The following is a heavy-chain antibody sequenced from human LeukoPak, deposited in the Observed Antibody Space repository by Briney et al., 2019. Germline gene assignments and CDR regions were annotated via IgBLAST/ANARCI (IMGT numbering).Heavy chain of an antibody. V-gene: IGHV3-7*01. CDR1: GFTFSTSW. Sequence: GGSLRLSCVASGFTFSTSWMSWVRQAPGKGLEWVANVIYDGRLIYYVDFVKGRFTISRDNAKNSLYLQMNSLRAEDTAVYYCARDPSYGALDYWGQGTLVTVSS. J-gene: IGHJ4*02. CDR3: ARDPSYGALDY. D-gene: IGHD4-17*01. CDR2: VIYDGRLI.